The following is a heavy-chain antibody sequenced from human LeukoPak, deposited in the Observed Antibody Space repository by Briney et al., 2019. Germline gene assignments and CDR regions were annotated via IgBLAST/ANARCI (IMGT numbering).Heavy chain of an antibody. CDR1: GGSISSSSYY. CDR3: ARGFGRSLRRWLQLSRDLDP. V-gene: IGHV4-39*07. D-gene: IGHD5-24*01. J-gene: IGHJ5*02. CDR2: IHYSGST. Sequence: SETLSLTCTVSGGSISSSSYYWGWIRQPPGKGLEWIGSIHYSGSTNYNPSLKSRVTISVDTSKNQFSLKLSSVTAADTAVYYCARGFGRSLRRWLQLSRDLDPWGQGTLVTVSS.